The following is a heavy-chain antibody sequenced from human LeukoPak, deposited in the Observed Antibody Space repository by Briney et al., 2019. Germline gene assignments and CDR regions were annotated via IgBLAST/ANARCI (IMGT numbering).Heavy chain of an antibody. CDR3: TTDASYSSGWYQSYYFDY. V-gene: IGHV3-15*01. CDR1: GFTFSNAW. Sequence: GASLRLSCAASGFTFSNAWMSWVRQAPGKGLEWVGRIKSKTDGGTTDYAAPVKGRFTISRDDSKNTLYLQMNSLKTEDTAVYYCTTDASYSSGWYQSYYFDYWGQGTLVTVSS. D-gene: IGHD6-19*01. J-gene: IGHJ4*02. CDR2: IKSKTDGGTT.